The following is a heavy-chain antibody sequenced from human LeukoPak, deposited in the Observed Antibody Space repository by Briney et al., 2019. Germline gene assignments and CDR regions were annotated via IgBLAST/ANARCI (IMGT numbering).Heavy chain of an antibody. CDR1: GGSISSSSYY. V-gene: IGHV4-39*07. J-gene: IGHJ4*02. CDR3: ASGNSGYDERDY. CDR2: IYYSGST. Sequence: SETLSLTCTVSGGSISSSSYYWGWIRQPPGKGLEWIGSIYYSGSTYYNPSLKSRVTISVDTSKNQFSLRLSSVIAADTAVYYCASGNSGYDERDYWGQGTLVTVSS. D-gene: IGHD5-12*01.